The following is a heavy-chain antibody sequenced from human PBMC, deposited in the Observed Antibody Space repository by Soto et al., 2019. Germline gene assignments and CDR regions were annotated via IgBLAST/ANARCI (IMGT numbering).Heavy chain of an antibody. CDR2: INQGGTER. J-gene: IGHJ1*01. Sequence: PGGPLRLSCAASGFPFTVFWMSWVRQVPGKGLEWVAMINQGGTERYYVDSVKGRFTISRDNAANLVYLQMDSLRGEDTAVYYCARDGPIQQLGQSYQFWGQGTLVTVSS. CDR3: ARDGPIQQLGQSYQF. CDR1: GFPFTVFW. D-gene: IGHD4-4*01. V-gene: IGHV3-7*01.